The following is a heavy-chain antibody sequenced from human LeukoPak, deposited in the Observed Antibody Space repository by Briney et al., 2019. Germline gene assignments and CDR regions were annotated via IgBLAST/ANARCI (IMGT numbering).Heavy chain of an antibody. J-gene: IGHJ4*02. CDR3: AKGNDILN. CDR1: GFNFDDYA. D-gene: IGHD1-1*01. CDR2: ITWNSGYI. Sequence: PGGSLRLSCAASGFNFDDYAMHWVRQGPEKGLEWVSGITWNSGYIGYADSVKGRFTISRDNAKNSLYLQMNSLRAEDTALYYCAKGNDILNWGQGTLVTVSS. V-gene: IGHV3-9*01.